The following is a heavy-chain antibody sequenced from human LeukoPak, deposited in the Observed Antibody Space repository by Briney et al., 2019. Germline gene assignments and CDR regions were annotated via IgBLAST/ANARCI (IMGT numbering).Heavy chain of an antibody. Sequence: GGSLRLSCAASGFTFTTYWMSWVRQAPGKGLEWVANINQDGIEKYYVASVKGRFTISRDNAKKSMYVQMNSLRAEDTAVYYCARGFDAYYCFDIWGQGTMVTVSS. J-gene: IGHJ3*02. V-gene: IGHV3-7*05. D-gene: IGHD2/OR15-2a*01. CDR2: INQDGIEK. CDR1: GFTFTTYW. CDR3: ARGFDAYYCFDI.